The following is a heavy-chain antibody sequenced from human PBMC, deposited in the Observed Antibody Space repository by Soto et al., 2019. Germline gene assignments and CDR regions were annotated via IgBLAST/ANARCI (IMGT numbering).Heavy chain of an antibody. D-gene: IGHD3-3*01. V-gene: IGHV3-33*01. Sequence: QVQLVESGGGVVQPGRSLRLSCAASGFTFSSYGMHWVRQAPGKGLEWVAVIWDDGSNKYYADSVKGRFTISRDNSKNTLYLQMNSLRAEDTAVYYCARDAGYDFWSGYYTGYYYYYMDVWGKGTTVTVSS. CDR1: GFTFSSYG. J-gene: IGHJ6*03. CDR3: ARDAGYDFWSGYYTGYYYYYMDV. CDR2: IWDDGSNK.